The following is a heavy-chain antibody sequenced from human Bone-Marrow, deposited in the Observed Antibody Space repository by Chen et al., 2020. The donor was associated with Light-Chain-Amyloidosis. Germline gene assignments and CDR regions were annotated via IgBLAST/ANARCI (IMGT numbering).Heavy chain of an antibody. V-gene: IGHV3-23*04. CDR3: AKDISYDDILPGYPADASDI. Sequence: EVQLVESGGGLLQRGGSLRLSCAASGFAFSSYAMSWVRQAPGKGLEWVSNIMGSGGISNHGDCLKGRLTISRVNSKNAVFLQMNSVRAEDTAVYYCAKDISYDDILPGYPADASDIWGQGTMVTVSS. D-gene: IGHD3-9*01. CDR2: IMGSGGIS. CDR1: GFAFSSYA. J-gene: IGHJ3*02.